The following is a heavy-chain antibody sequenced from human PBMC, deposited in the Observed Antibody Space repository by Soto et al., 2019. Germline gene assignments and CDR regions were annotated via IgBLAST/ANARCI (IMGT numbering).Heavy chain of an antibody. CDR2: TYYRSKWYY. D-gene: IGHD6-19*01. V-gene: IGHV6-1*01. J-gene: IGHJ4*02. CDR3: ASGLITVAGTRNY. CDR1: GESVSSTGAA. Sequence: PSQTLSLTCAISGESVSSTGAAWYWIRQSPSRGLEWLGRTYYRSKWYYDYAGSLKSRIIISPDTSKNQFSLQMNSLRADDTAVYYCASGLITVAGTRNYWGPGTLVTVSS.